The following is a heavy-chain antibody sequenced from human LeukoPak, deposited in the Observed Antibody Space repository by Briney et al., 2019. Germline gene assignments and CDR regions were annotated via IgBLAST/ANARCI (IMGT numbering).Heavy chain of an antibody. CDR1: GFTFSSYA. Sequence: GGSLRLSCAASGFTFSSYAMHWVRQAPGKGLEWVAVISYDGSNKYYADSVKGRFTISRDNSKNTLYLQMNSLRAEDTAVYYCASGPRSSSWYVYWGQGTLVTVSS. J-gene: IGHJ4*02. D-gene: IGHD6-13*01. CDR2: ISYDGSNK. V-gene: IGHV3-30-3*01. CDR3: ASGPRSSSWYVY.